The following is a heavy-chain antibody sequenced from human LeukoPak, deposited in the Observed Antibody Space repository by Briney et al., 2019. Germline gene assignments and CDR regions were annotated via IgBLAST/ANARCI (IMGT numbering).Heavy chain of an antibody. D-gene: IGHD3-10*01. J-gene: IGHJ6*02. Sequence: GSLRLSCAASGFTVSSNYMSWVRQAPGKGLEWVSVIYSGGSTYYADSVKGRFTISRDNSKNTLYLQMNSLRAEDTAVYYCARDIPSYGSGSYSGMDVWGQGTTVTVSS. CDR2: IYSGGST. V-gene: IGHV3-66*01. CDR3: ARDIPSYGSGSYSGMDV. CDR1: GFTVSSNY.